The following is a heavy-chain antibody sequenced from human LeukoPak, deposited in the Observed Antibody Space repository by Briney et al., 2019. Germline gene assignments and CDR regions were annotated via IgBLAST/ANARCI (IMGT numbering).Heavy chain of an antibody. CDR1: GFTFSSYA. CDR3: AKLQSGDIVVVPAAGNYYYYGMDV. J-gene: IGHJ6*04. V-gene: IGHV3-23*01. D-gene: IGHD2-2*01. Sequence: HTGGSLRLYCAASGFTFSSYAMSWVRQAPGKGLEWVSAISGSGGSTYYADSVKGRFTISRDNSKNTLYLQMNSLRAEDTAVYYCAKLQSGDIVVVPAAGNYYYYGMDVWGKGTTVTVSS. CDR2: ISGSGGST.